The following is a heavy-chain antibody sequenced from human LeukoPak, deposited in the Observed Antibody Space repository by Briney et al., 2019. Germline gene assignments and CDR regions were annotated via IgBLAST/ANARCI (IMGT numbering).Heavy chain of an antibody. J-gene: IGHJ3*02. CDR2: ISAYNGNT. Sequence: GASVKVSCKASGYTVTSYGISWVRQAPGQGLEWMGWISAYNGNTNYAQKLQGRVTMTTDTSTSTAYMELRSLRSDDTAVYYCARGYNWNPAGRYAFDIWGQGTMVTVSS. D-gene: IGHD1-20*01. CDR3: ARGYNWNPAGRYAFDI. V-gene: IGHV1-18*01. CDR1: GYTVTSYG.